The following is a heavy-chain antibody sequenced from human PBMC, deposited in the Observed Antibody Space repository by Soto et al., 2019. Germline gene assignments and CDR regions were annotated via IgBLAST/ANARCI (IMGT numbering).Heavy chain of an antibody. CDR1: GYTFSDYA. CDR3: ARETPVWFDP. J-gene: IGHJ5*02. CDR2: INAGNGNT. Sequence: QVQLVQSGAEEKKPGASVKVSCKASGYTFSDYAIHWVRQAPGQRPEWMGWINAGNGNTKYSQKFQGRVTITRDTSASTAYMELSSLRSEDTAVYYCARETPVWFDPWGQGTLVTVSS. V-gene: IGHV1-3*05.